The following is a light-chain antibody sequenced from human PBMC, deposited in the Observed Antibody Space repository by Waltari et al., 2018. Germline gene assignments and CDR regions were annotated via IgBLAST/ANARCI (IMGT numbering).Light chain of an antibody. V-gene: IGLV1-51*01. CDR1: TSTIGNDY. CDR3: GTWDRSLTAGV. J-gene: IGLJ2*01. CDR2: EYS. Sequence: QSVFTQPPSVSAAPGQSVPIPCSGSTSTIGNDYVSWYPQLPGTAPKLLIYEYSKRPSGVPDRFSGFKSGTSATLDITGLQTGDEADYYCGTWDRSLTAGVFGGGTKLTVL.